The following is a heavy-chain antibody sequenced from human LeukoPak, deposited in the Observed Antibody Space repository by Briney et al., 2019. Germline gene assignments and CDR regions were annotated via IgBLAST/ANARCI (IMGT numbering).Heavy chain of an antibody. Sequence: GASVKVSCKASGYTFTSYYMHWVRQAPGQGLEWLGIINPSGGSTSYAQKFQGRVTMTRDTSTSTVYMELSSLRSEDTAVYYCARDDSSGYYLWYWGQGTLVTVSS. CDR3: ARDDSSGYYLWY. V-gene: IGHV1-46*01. J-gene: IGHJ4*02. D-gene: IGHD3-22*01. CDR2: INPSGGST. CDR1: GYTFTSYY.